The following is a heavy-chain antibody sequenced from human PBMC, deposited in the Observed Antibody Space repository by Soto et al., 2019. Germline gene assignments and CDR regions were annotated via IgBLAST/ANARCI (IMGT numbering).Heavy chain of an antibody. CDR3: ARGPYYDLIWNYYYMDV. Sequence: SETLSLTCSVSGGSISGHYWSWVRQTPGKGLEWIGYMYYSGSTNYNPSPKSRVTISVDTSKNHFSLRLTSVTAADTAVYYCARGPYYDLIWNYYYMDVWGKGTTVTVSS. V-gene: IGHV4-59*08. J-gene: IGHJ6*03. CDR2: MYYSGST. D-gene: IGHD3-16*01. CDR1: GGSISGHY.